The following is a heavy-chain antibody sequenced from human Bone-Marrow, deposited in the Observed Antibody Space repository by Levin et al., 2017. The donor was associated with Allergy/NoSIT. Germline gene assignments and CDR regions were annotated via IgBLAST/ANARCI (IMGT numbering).Heavy chain of an antibody. D-gene: IGHD6-19*01. Sequence: TGGSLRLSCAASGFTFSSYAMHWVRQAPGKGLEWVAVISYDGSNKYYADSVKGRFTISRDNSKNTLYLQMNSLRAEDTAVYYCARGGVAVARNIDYWGQGTLVTVSS. CDR2: ISYDGSNK. V-gene: IGHV3-30-3*01. J-gene: IGHJ4*02. CDR1: GFTFSSYA. CDR3: ARGGVAVARNIDY.